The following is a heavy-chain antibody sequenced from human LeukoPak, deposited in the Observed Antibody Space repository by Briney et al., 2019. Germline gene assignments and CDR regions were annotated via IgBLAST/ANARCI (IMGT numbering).Heavy chain of an antibody. Sequence: PSETLSLTCAVSGYSISSDYYWGWIRQPPGKGLEWIGSIYHSGSTYYNPSLKSRVTISVDTSKNQFSLNLTSVTAADTAVYYCATPRALSITMIVVVITTYYFDYWGQGTLVTVSS. J-gene: IGHJ4*02. CDR1: GYSISSDYY. CDR2: IYHSGST. CDR3: ATPRALSITMIVVVITTYYFDY. D-gene: IGHD3-22*01. V-gene: IGHV4-38-2*01.